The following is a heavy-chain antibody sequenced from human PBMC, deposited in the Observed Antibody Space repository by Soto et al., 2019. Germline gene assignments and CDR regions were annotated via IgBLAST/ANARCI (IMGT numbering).Heavy chain of an antibody. CDR2: ISDDGSNK. J-gene: IGHJ3*02. V-gene: IGHV3-30*18. D-gene: IGHD5-12*01. Sequence: QVQLVESGGGVVQPGRSLRLSCAASGFTFSSYGMHWVRQAPGKGLEWVAVISDDGSNKYYADSVKGRLTISRDNSKNTLYRQMNSLRAEDTAVYYCAKGDIVATTPAFDIWGQGTMVTVSS. CDR1: GFTFSSYG. CDR3: AKGDIVATTPAFDI.